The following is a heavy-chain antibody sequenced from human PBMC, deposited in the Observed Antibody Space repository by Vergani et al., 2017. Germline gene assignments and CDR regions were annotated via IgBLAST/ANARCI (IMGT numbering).Heavy chain of an antibody. CDR1: GASVSGYY. V-gene: IGHV4-4*08. CDR3: AIDGGYCSGGSCYRGQYYYYYGMDV. D-gene: IGHD2-15*01. Sequence: QVQLQESGPGLVKPSETLSLTFAVSGASVSGYYWSWIRQPPGKGLEWIGFIDSSGSTNYNPSLKTRVTSSFDMSKNQFSLKLSSVTAADTAVYYCAIDGGYCSGGSCYRGQYYYYYGMDVWGQGTTVTVSS. J-gene: IGHJ6*02. CDR2: IDSSGST.